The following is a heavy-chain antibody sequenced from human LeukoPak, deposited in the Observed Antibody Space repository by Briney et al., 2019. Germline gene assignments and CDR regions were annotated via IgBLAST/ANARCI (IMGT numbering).Heavy chain of an antibody. CDR1: GGTFSSYA. V-gene: IGHV1-69*04. Sequence: SVKVSCKASGGTFSSYAISWVRQAPGQGLEWMGRIIPILGIANYAQKFQGRVTITVDKSTSTAYMELSSLRSEDTAVYYCARDGVPTPARRNYYGSGSYSSADYWGQGTLVTVSS. CDR3: ARDGVPTPARRNYYGSGSYSSADY. D-gene: IGHD3-10*01. J-gene: IGHJ4*02. CDR2: IIPILGIA.